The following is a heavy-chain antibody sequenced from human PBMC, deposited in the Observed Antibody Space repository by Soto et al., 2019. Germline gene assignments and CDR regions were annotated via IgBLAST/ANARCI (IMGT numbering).Heavy chain of an antibody. V-gene: IGHV3-30*03. D-gene: IGHD3-3*01. J-gene: IGHJ4*02. CDR1: GFTFSSYG. Sequence: AGGSLRLSCAASGFTFSSYGMHWVRQAPGKGLEWVAVISYDGSNKYYADSVKGRFSISRDTSQSTLYLQMNSLRADDTAIYYCARWSYLDYWGQGTRVTVSS. CDR3: ARWSYLDY. CDR2: ISYDGSNK.